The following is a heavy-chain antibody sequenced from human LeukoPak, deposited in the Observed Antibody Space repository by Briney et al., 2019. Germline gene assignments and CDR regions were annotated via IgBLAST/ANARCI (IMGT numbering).Heavy chain of an antibody. V-gene: IGHV3-33*01. Sequence: GRSLRLSCAASGFIFSSYGMHWVRQTPGKGLEWVAVIWYDGSNKYYADSVKGRFTISRDNSKNTLYLPMNSLRAEDTAVYYCASNYGSGGGIYYFDYWGQGTLVTVSS. D-gene: IGHD3-10*01. CDR1: GFIFSSYG. J-gene: IGHJ4*02. CDR2: IWYDGSNK. CDR3: ASNYGSGGGIYYFDY.